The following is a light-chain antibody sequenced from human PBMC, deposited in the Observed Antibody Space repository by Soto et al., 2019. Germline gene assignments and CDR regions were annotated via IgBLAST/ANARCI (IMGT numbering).Light chain of an antibody. V-gene: IGKV1-5*01. Sequence: DIQMTQSPSTLSASVGDRVTITCPASQSISSWLAWYQQKPGKAPKLLIYDASSLESGVPSRFSGSGSVTQFTLTISSLQPDDFATYYYQQYNSSSCTFGQGTKVEIQ. CDR3: QQYNSSSCT. CDR2: DAS. CDR1: QSISSW. J-gene: IGKJ1*01.